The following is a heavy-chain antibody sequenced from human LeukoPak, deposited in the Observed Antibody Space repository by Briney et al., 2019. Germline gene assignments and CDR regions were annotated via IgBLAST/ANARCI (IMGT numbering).Heavy chain of an antibody. V-gene: IGHV3-23*01. J-gene: IGHJ4*02. D-gene: IGHD2-8*01. CDR3: AKGEVYARVGY. CDR1: GFTFSSYA. CDR2: ISGSGGST. Sequence: QPGGSLRLSCGASGFTFSSYAMTWVRQAPGKGLEWVSAISGSGGSTYYADSVKGRFTISRDNSKNTLYLQMNSLRAEDTAVYYCAKGEVYARVGYWGQGTLVTVSS.